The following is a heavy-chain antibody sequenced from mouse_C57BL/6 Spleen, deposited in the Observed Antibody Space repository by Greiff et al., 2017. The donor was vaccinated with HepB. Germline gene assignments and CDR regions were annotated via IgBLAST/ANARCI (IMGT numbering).Heavy chain of an antibody. CDR2: IRNKANGYTT. J-gene: IGHJ4*01. Sequence: EVKLVESGGGLVQPGGSLSLSCAASGFTFTDYYMSWVRQPPGKALEWLGFIRNKANGYTTEYSASVKGRFTISRDNSQSILYLQMNALRAEDSATYHCAIYIYYDYDEDYAMDYWGQGTSDTVSS. V-gene: IGHV7-3*01. CDR3: AIYIYYDYDEDYAMDY. D-gene: IGHD2-4*01. CDR1: GFTFTDYY.